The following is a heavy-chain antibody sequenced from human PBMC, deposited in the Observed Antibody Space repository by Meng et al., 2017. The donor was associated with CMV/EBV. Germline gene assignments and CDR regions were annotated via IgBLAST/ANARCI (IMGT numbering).Heavy chain of an antibody. J-gene: IGHJ5*02. Sequence: ASVKVSCKASGYTFTGYYMHWVRQAPGQGLELMGWINPNSGGTNYAQKFQGRVTMTRDTSISTAYMELSRLRSDETAVYYCAIKTGVTTFGGEGWFDPWGQGTLVTVSS. CDR3: AIKTGVTTFGGEGWFDP. V-gene: IGHV1-2*02. D-gene: IGHD3-9*01. CDR2: INPNSGGT. CDR1: GYTFTGYY.